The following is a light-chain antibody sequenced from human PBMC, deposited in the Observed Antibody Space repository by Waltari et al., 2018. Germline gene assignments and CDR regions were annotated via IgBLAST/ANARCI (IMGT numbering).Light chain of an antibody. Sequence: QSVLTQPPSVSGAPGQKVTIPCTGGSSNFGAGYDVHWYQQFAGTSPKLLIFGNTNRPSGVPGRFSGSRSGTSASLAIAGLQSEDEAVYYCQSFDSSLSASVFGGGTKLTVL. J-gene: IGLJ2*01. CDR3: QSFDSSLSASV. CDR2: GNT. CDR1: SSNFGAGYD. V-gene: IGLV1-40*01.